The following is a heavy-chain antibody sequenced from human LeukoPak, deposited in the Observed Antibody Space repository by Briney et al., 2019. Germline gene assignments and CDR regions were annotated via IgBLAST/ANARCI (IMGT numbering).Heavy chain of an antibody. CDR1: GFTFSNAW. CDR2: IKSKTDGGTT. J-gene: IGHJ4*02. D-gene: IGHD2-2*01. V-gene: IGHV3-15*01. Sequence: GGSLRLSCAASGFTFSNAWMSWVRQAPGKGLEWVGRIKSKTDGGTTDYAAPVKGRFTISRDDSKNTLYLQMNSLKTEDTAVYYCTTDEIVVVPAAIFGYWGQGTLVTVSP. CDR3: TTDEIVVVPAAIFGY.